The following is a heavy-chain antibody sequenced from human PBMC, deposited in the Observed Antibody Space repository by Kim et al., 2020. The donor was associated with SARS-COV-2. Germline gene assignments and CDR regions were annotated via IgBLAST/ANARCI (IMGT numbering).Heavy chain of an antibody. Sequence: GGSLRLSCAASGFTFSSYGMHWVRQAPGKGLEWVAVIWYDGSNKYYADSVKGRFTISRDNSKNTLYLQMNSLRAEDTAVYYCAKDWQAAALDYWGQGTLVTVSS. CDR2: IWYDGSNK. D-gene: IGHD6-13*01. CDR1: GFTFSSYG. V-gene: IGHV3-33*06. CDR3: AKDWQAAALDY. J-gene: IGHJ4*02.